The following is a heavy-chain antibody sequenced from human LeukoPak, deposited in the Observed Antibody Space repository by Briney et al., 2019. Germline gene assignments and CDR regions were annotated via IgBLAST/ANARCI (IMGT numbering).Heavy chain of an antibody. D-gene: IGHD3-10*01. V-gene: IGHV3-11*04. CDR1: GFSFSDYH. Sequence: GSLRLSCAASGFSFSDYHMSWIRQAPGKGLEGISYISGSGSRMYYMDSVKGRFTISRDNPKNSVFLQMNSLRPEDAAVYYCARDLGVVRGVITYYFDYWGQGTLVTVSS. J-gene: IGHJ4*02. CDR2: ISGSGSRM. CDR3: ARDLGVVRGVITYYFDY.